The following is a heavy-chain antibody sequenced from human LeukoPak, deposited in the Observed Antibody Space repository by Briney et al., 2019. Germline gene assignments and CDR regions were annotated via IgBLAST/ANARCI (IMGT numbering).Heavy chain of an antibody. J-gene: IGHJ5*02. D-gene: IGHD6-13*01. Sequence: PSETLSLTCAVYGGSFSDYYWSWIRQPPGKGLEWIGEINHSGSTNYNPSLKSRVTISVDTSKNQFSLKLSSVTAADTAVYYCARTGSSSWYEGKYNWFDPWGQGTLVTVSS. CDR3: ARTGSSSWYEGKYNWFDP. CDR1: GGSFSDYY. V-gene: IGHV4-34*01. CDR2: INHSGST.